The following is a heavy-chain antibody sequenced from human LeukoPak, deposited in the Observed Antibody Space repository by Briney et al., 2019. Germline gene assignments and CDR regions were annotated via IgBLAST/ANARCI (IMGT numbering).Heavy chain of an antibody. V-gene: IGHV3-48*01. D-gene: IGHD6-13*01. CDR3: ARIAGVAAAAYNWFDP. CDR1: GFTFSSYS. J-gene: IGHJ5*02. Sequence: GGSLRLSCAASGFTFSSYSMNWVRQAPGKGLEWVSYISSSSSTIYYADSVKGRFTISRDNAKNSLYLQMNSLRAEDTAVYYCARIAGVAAAAYNWFDPWGQGTLVTVSS. CDR2: ISSSSSTI.